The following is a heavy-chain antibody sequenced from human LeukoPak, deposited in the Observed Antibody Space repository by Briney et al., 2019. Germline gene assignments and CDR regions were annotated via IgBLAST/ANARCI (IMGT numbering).Heavy chain of an antibody. CDR1: GGSISSYY. CDR3: ARDPYSSGWYDAFDI. V-gene: IGHV4-4*07. D-gene: IGHD6-19*01. Sequence: SETLSLTCTVSGGSISSYYWSWIRQPAGKGLEWIGRIYTSGSTNYNPSLKSRVTMSVDTSKNQFSLKLSSVTAADTAVYYCARDPYSSGWYDAFDIWGQGTMVTVSP. J-gene: IGHJ3*02. CDR2: IYTSGST.